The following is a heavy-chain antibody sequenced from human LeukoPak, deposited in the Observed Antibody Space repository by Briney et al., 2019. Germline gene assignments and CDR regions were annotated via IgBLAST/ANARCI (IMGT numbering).Heavy chain of an antibody. J-gene: IGHJ4*02. CDR3: AREYYYDSSGYYQYYFDY. CDR1: GYTFTGYY. CDR2: INPDSGGT. D-gene: IGHD3-22*01. V-gene: IGHV1-2*02. Sequence: ASVKVSCKASGYTFTGYYMHWVRQAPGQGLEWMGWINPDSGGTNYAQKFQGRVTMTRDTSISTAYMELSRLRSDDTAVYYCAREYYYDSSGYYQYYFDYWGQGTLVTVSS.